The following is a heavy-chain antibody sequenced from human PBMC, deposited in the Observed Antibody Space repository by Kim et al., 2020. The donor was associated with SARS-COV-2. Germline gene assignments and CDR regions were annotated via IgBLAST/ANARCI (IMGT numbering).Heavy chain of an antibody. J-gene: IGHJ6*02. V-gene: IGHV3-7*01. CDR1: GFTFSSYW. Sequence: GGSLRLSCAASGFTFSSYWMSWVRQAPGKGLEWVANIKQDGSEKYYVDSVKGRFTISRDNAKNSLYLQMNSLRAEDTAVYYCARAEYQLLYSEYYYYYGMDVWGQGTTVTVSS. D-gene: IGHD2-2*02. CDR2: IKQDGSEK. CDR3: ARAEYQLLYSEYYYYYGMDV.